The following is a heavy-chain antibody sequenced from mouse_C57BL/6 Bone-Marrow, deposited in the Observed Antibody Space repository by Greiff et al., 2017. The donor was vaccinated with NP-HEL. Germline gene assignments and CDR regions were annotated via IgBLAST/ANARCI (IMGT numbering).Heavy chain of an antibody. Sequence: EVKLMESGAELVKPGASVKLSCTASGFNIKDYYMHWVKQRTEQGLEWIGRIDPEDGETKYAPKFQGKATITADTSSNTAYLQLSSLTSEDTAVYYCARRRLLQYYFDYWGQGTPLTVSS. V-gene: IGHV14-2*01. CDR1: GFNIKDYY. CDR2: IDPEDGET. J-gene: IGHJ2*01. CDR3: ARRRLLQYYFDY. D-gene: IGHD2-3*01.